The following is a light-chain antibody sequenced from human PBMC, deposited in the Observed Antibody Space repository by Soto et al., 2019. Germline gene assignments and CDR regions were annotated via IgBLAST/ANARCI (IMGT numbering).Light chain of an antibody. CDR1: QSISSW. V-gene: IGKV1-5*01. CDR2: DAS. Sequence: DIQMTQSPSTLSASVGDRVTITCRASQSISSWLAWYQQKPGKAPKLLIYDASSLESGVPSRFSGSGSGTEFTLTNSSLQPYDFATYYCQQYNSYPYTFGQGTKLEIK. CDR3: QQYNSYPYT. J-gene: IGKJ2*01.